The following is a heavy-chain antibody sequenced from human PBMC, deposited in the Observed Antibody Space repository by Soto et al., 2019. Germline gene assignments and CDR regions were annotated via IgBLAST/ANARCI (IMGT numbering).Heavy chain of an antibody. CDR3: ARAFYGSGSYSLGY. CDR2: TRNRANGYTT. Sequence: GGALRLSCAASGFTFSDHYMDWVRQAPAKGLEWVGRTRNRANGYTTEYAASVKGRFTISRDDSKNSLYLQMNSLKIEDTAVYYCARAFYGSGSYSLGYWGQGALVTVS. J-gene: IGHJ4*02. CDR1: GFTFSDHY. D-gene: IGHD3-10*01. V-gene: IGHV3-72*01.